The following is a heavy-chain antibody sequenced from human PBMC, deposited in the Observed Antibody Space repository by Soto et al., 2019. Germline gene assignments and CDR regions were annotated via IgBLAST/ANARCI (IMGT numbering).Heavy chain of an antibody. J-gene: IGHJ6*02. CDR2: IWYDGSNK. CDR1: GFTFSSYG. Sequence: QPGGSLRLSCAASGFTFSSYGMHWVRQAPGKGLEWVAVIWYDGSNKYYADSVKGRFTISRDNSKNTLYLQMNSLRAEDTAVYYCARDTMIVVVPLVYYGMDVWGQGTTVTVSS. CDR3: ARDTMIVVVPLVYYGMDV. D-gene: IGHD3-22*01. V-gene: IGHV3-33*01.